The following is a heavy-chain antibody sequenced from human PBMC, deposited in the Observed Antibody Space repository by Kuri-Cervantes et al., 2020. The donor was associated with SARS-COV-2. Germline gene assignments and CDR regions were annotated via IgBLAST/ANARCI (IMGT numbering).Heavy chain of an antibody. V-gene: IGHV5-51*01. CDR1: GYSFTSYW. Sequence: GGSLRLSCKGSGYSFTSYWIGWVRQMPGKGLEWMGIIYPGDSDTRYSPSFQGQVTISADKSISTAYLQWSSLKASDTAMYYSARRVVVVPAAIAGWFDHWGQGTLVTVSS. J-gene: IGHJ5*02. CDR3: ARRVVVVPAAIAGWFDH. CDR2: IYPGDSDT. D-gene: IGHD2-2*01.